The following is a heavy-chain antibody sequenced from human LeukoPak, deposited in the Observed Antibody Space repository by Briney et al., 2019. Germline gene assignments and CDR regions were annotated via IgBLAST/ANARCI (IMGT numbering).Heavy chain of an antibody. V-gene: IGHV3-21*01. Sequence: GGSLRLSCAASGFTFSSYSMNWARQAPGKGLEWVSSISSSSSYIYYADSVKGRFTISRDNAKNSLYLQMNSLRAEDTAVYYCARDSSWYGGNNWFDPWGQGTLVTVSS. CDR3: ARDSSWYGGNNWFDP. D-gene: IGHD6-13*01. J-gene: IGHJ5*02. CDR1: GFTFSSYS. CDR2: ISSSSSYI.